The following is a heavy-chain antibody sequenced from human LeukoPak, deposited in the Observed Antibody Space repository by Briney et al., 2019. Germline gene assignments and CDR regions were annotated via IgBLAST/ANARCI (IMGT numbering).Heavy chain of an antibody. Sequence: SETLSLTCTVSGGSISSYYWSWIRLPAGKGLEWSGRLYTSGSTNNNPSLKSRVTISVDKSKNQFSLKLTSVTAADTAVYYCARDGYSTSYYYYYMDVWGKGTTVTVSS. CDR3: ARDGYSTSYYYYYMDV. D-gene: IGHD2/OR15-2a*01. CDR1: GGSISSYY. V-gene: IGHV4-4*07. CDR2: LYTSGST. J-gene: IGHJ6*03.